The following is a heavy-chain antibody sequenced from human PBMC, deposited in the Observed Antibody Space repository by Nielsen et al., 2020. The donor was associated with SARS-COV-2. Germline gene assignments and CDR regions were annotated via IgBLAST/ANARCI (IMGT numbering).Heavy chain of an antibody. CDR3: ARGSLTIFGVVQSPGAFDI. V-gene: IGHV3-48*01. CDR2: ISSSSSTI. Sequence: VRQAPGKGLEWVSYISSSSSTIYYADSVKGRFTISRDNAKNSLYLQMNSLRSEDTAVYYCARGSLTIFGVVQSPGAFDIWGQGTMVTVSS. J-gene: IGHJ3*02. D-gene: IGHD3-3*01.